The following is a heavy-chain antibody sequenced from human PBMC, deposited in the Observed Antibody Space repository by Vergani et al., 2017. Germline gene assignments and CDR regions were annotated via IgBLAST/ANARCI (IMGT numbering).Heavy chain of an antibody. Sequence: QVQLQESGPGLVKPSQTLSLTCTVSGGSISSGSYYWSWIRQPAGKGLEWIGRIYTSGSTNYNPSLKSRVTMSVDTSKNQFSLKLSSVTAADTAVYYCAREGEYSNSWSFPGFDPWGQGTLVTVSS. J-gene: IGHJ5*02. D-gene: IGHD6-13*01. CDR2: IYTSGST. CDR3: AREGEYSNSWSFPGFDP. V-gene: IGHV4-61*02. CDR1: GGSISSGSYY.